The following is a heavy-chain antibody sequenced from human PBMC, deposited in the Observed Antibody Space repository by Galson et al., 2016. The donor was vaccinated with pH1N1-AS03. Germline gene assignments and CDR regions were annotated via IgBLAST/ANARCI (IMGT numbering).Heavy chain of an antibody. CDR1: GDSVSGGHW. CDR3: ARVLTPGYFHTMDV. CDR2: IYLRGST. V-gene: IGHV4-4*02. Sequence: SETLSLTCAVSGDSVSGGHWWSWVRQSPGKGLAWIVYIYLRGSTDYNPSLADRVIISADRSTNDFSLTLSSVTAADTAVYYCARVLTPGYFHTMDVWGRGTTVTVSS. D-gene: IGHD2/OR15-2a*01. J-gene: IGHJ6*02.